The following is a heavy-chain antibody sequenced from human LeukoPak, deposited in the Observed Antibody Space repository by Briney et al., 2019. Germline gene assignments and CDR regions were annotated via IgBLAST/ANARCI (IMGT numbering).Heavy chain of an antibody. V-gene: IGHV3-73*01. D-gene: IGHD4-23*01. CDR1: GFTFSGSA. J-gene: IGHJ4*02. Sequence: QSGGSLRLSCAASGFTFSGSAMPWVRQASGKGLEWVGRIRSKANSYATAYAASVKGRFTISRDDSKNTAYLQMNSLKTEDTAVYYCAREQTGLRWYLDYWGQGTLVTVSS. CDR2: IRSKANSYAT. CDR3: AREQTGLRWYLDY.